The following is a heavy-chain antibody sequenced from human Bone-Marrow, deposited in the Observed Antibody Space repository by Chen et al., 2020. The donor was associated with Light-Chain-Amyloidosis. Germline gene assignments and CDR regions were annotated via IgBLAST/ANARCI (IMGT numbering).Heavy chain of an antibody. V-gene: IGHV3-72*01. J-gene: IGHJ4*02. Sequence: EVQLVESGGDLVKPGGSLRLSCAASGFSFSDNYMDWVRQAPGKGLEWVARIRDKGNRNPTEYAASVKGRFTISRDDSKNSVYLQMNSLSTEDTAVYYCVKDRDGLGEDWGQGTLVTVSS. CDR2: IRDKGNRNPT. CDR3: VKDRDGLGED. D-gene: IGHD3-16*01. CDR1: GFSFSDNY.